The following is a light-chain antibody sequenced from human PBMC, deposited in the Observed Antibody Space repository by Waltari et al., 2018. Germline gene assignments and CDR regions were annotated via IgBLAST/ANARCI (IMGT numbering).Light chain of an antibody. Sequence: QSALTQPASVSGSPGQSITIPSTRTSGDIGTYNPVAWFQQHPGKAPKILIHDVNQRPSGVSDRFTGSKSGYTASLTISGLQAEDEADYYCSSYTRRSTLIFGGGTKVTVL. V-gene: IGLV2-14*03. CDR1: SGDIGTYNP. J-gene: IGLJ2*01. CDR3: SSYTRRSTLI. CDR2: DVN.